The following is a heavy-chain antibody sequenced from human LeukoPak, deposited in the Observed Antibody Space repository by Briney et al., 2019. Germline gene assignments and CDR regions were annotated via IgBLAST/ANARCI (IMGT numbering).Heavy chain of an antibody. J-gene: IGHJ5*02. CDR2: IYYNGNT. CDR1: GEPISSYY. Sequence: SETLSLTCLVSGEPISSYYWGWIRQAPGRGPEYIGNIYYNGNTNYNPSLKSRVTISVDASKNQFSLKVDSVSAADTAVYYCARGDYDFWSGNWRFDPWGQGTLVTVSS. V-gene: IGHV4-59*01. CDR3: ARGDYDFWSGNWRFDP. D-gene: IGHD3-3*01.